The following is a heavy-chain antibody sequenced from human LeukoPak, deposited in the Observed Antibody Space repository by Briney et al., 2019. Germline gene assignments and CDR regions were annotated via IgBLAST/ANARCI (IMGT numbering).Heavy chain of an antibody. Sequence: SETLSLTCTVSGGSISSYYWSWIRQPPGKGLEWIGYIYYSGSTNYNPSLKSRVTISVDTSKNQFSLKLSSVTAADTAVYYCARHPAAGLRVGYWGQGTLVTVSS. CDR3: ARHPAAGLRVGY. CDR1: GGSISSYY. J-gene: IGHJ4*02. D-gene: IGHD4-17*01. CDR2: IYYSGST. V-gene: IGHV4-59*08.